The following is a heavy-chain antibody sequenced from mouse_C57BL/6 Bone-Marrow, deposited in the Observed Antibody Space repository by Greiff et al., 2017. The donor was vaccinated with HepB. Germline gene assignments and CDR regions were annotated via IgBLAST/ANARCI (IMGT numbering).Heavy chain of an antibody. J-gene: IGHJ3*01. V-gene: IGHV5-6*02. Sequence: EVMLVESGGDLVKPGGSLKLSCAASGFTFSSYGMSWVRQTPDKRLEWVATISSGGSYTYYPDSVKGRFTISRDNAKNTLYLQMSSLKSEVTAMYYCARLDYGSSWDWFAYWGQGTLVTVSA. D-gene: IGHD1-1*01. CDR2: ISSGGSYT. CDR1: GFTFSSYG. CDR3: ARLDYGSSWDWFAY.